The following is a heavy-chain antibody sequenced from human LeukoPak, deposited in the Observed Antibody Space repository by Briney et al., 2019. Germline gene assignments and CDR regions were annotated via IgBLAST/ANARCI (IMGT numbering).Heavy chain of an antibody. Sequence: SETLSLTCTVSGDSISTYYWSWIRQPAGKGLEWIGRIYTSGSTNYNPSLKSRVTMSVDTSKNQFSLKLSSVTAADTAVYYCARVGMGCSSTSCYSRFDPWGQGTLVTVSS. CDR2: IYTSGST. V-gene: IGHV4-4*07. D-gene: IGHD2-2*02. CDR1: GDSISTYY. CDR3: ARVGMGCSSTSCYSRFDP. J-gene: IGHJ5*02.